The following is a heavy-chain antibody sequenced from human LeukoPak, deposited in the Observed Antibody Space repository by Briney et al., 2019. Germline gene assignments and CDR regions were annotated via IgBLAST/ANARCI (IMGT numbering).Heavy chain of an antibody. CDR2: IYTSGST. Sequence: SETLSLTCTVSGGSISSYYWSWIRQPAGKGLEWIGRIYTSGSTNYNPSLKRRVTMSVDTSKNQFSLKLSSVTAADTAVYYCARGSNDFWSGYYTRSTPDAFDIWGQGTMVTVSS. V-gene: IGHV4-4*07. D-gene: IGHD3-3*01. J-gene: IGHJ3*02. CDR3: ARGSNDFWSGYYTRSTPDAFDI. CDR1: GGSISSYY.